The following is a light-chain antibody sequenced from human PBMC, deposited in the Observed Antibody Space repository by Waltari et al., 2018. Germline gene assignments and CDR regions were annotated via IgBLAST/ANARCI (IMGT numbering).Light chain of an antibody. J-gene: IGKJ5*01. Sequence: EIVLTQSPATLSLSPGERATLSCRASQSVSSYLGWYQQTPGQAPRLLIYDASNRATRIPARFSGSGSGTDFTLTISSLEPEDFAVYYCQQRSDWPPHFGQGTRLEMK. CDR1: QSVSSY. CDR2: DAS. V-gene: IGKV3-11*01. CDR3: QQRSDWPPH.